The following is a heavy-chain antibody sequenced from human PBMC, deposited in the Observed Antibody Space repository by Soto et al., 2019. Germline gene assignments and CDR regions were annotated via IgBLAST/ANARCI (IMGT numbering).Heavy chain of an antibody. CDR2: ISYDGSNK. Sequence: QVQLVESGGGVVQSGRSLRLSCAASGFTFSSYGMHWVRQAPGKGLEWVAVISYDGSNKYYADSVKGRFTISRDNSKNTLYLQMNSLRAEDTAVYYCAKDHDDSSGYYPYYYYYGMDVWGQGTTVTVSS. D-gene: IGHD3-22*01. J-gene: IGHJ6*02. CDR1: GFTFSSYG. CDR3: AKDHDDSSGYYPYYYYYGMDV. V-gene: IGHV3-30*18.